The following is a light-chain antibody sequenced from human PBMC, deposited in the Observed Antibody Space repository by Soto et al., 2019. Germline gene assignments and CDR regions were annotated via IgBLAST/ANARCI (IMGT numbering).Light chain of an antibody. J-gene: IGLJ1*01. V-gene: IGLV2-14*01. CDR1: SSDVGGYNY. Sequence: QSALTQPASVSASPGQSITISCTGTSSDVGGYNYVSWYQQHPGKAPKLIIYEVNNRPSGVSNRFSGSKSGNTSSLPISGLQPEDEADYYCTSYTSRNTYFFGSGTKLTVL. CDR3: TSYTSRNTYF. CDR2: EVN.